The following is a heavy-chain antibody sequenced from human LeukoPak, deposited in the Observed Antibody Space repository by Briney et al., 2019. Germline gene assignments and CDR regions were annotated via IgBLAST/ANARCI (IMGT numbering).Heavy chain of an antibody. CDR1: GYSISSGYY. CDR3: ARDYGQWLVRGGFDY. CDR2: IYHSGST. J-gene: IGHJ4*02. V-gene: IGHV4-38-2*02. D-gene: IGHD6-19*01. Sequence: PSETLSLTCAVSGYSISSGYYWGWIRQPPGKGLEWIGSIYHSGSTYYNPSLKSRGTISVDTSKNQFSLKLSSVTAADTAVYYCARDYGQWLVRGGFDYWGQGTLVTVSS.